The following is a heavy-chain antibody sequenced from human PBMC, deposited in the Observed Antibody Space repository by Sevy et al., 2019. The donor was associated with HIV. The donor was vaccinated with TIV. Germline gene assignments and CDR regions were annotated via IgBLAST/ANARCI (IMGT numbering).Heavy chain of an antibody. J-gene: IGHJ4*02. CDR2: INQDGSKN. CDR3: AREGAGGFDY. V-gene: IGHV3-7*01. CDR1: GFTFSGYW. D-gene: IGHD2-15*01. Sequence: GGSLRLSCAASGFTFSGYWMSWVRQVPGKGLQWVANINQDGSKNEFVDSVKGRFTISRDNPKNSVNLQMNSLRAEDTAVYYCAREGAGGFDYWGQGTLVTVSS.